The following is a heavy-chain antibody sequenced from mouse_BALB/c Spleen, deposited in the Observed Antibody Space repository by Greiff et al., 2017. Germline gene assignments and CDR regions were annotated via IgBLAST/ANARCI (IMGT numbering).Heavy chain of an antibody. D-gene: IGHD1-1*01. CDR3: ARFITTVVRYFDV. CDR1: GFNIKDYY. Sequence: DVQLQESGAELVRPGALVKLSCKASGFNIKDYYMHWVKQRPEQGLEWIGWIDPENGNTIYDPKFQGKASITADTSSNTAYLQLSSLTSEDTAVYYCARFITTVVRYFDVWGAGTTVTVSS. V-gene: IGHV14-1*02. CDR2: IDPENGNT. J-gene: IGHJ1*01.